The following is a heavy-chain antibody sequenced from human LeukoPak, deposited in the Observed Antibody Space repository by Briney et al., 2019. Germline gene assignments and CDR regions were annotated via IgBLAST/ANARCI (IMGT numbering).Heavy chain of an antibody. CDR1: GGTFSSYA. D-gene: IGHD3-10*01. Sequence: VASVKVSCKASGGTFSSYAISWVRQAPGQGLEWMGRIIPILGIANYAQKFQGRVTITADKSTSTAYMELSSLRSEDTAVYYCARSFGRLAEDRRTPGYWGQGTLVTVSS. CDR3: ARSFGRLAEDRRTPGY. CDR2: IIPILGIA. V-gene: IGHV1-69*04. J-gene: IGHJ4*02.